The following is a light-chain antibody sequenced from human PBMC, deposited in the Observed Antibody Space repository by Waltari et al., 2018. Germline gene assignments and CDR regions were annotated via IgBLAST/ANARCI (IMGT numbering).Light chain of an antibody. J-gene: IGKJ3*01. V-gene: IGKV1-39*01. CDR2: AVS. CDR1: ESVRSY. CDR3: QQSYNRYT. Sequence: IQMTQSPSSLSASVGDRVTITCRASESVRSYLNWFQKKPGKALKLLFYAVSTLQSEVPSRFSGSGSGTDFTLTISNLQPEDFATYYCQQSYNRYTFGPGTKVDF.